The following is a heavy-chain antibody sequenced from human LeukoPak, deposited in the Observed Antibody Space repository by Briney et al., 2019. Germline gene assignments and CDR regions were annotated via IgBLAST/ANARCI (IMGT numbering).Heavy chain of an antibody. Sequence: ASVKVSCKASGYTFTSYDINWVRQAPGQGLEWMGGIIPIFGTANYAQKFQGRVTITTDESTSTAYMELSSLRSEDTAVYYCARGITIPGYFDYWGQGTLVTVSS. CDR1: GYTFTSYD. J-gene: IGHJ4*02. D-gene: IGHD3-10*01. CDR2: IIPIFGTA. V-gene: IGHV1-69*05. CDR3: ARGITIPGYFDY.